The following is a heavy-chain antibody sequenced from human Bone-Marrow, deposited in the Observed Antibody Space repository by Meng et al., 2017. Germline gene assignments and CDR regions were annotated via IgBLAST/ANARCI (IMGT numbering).Heavy chain of an antibody. CDR1: NFTLSIYA. D-gene: IGHD6-13*01. V-gene: IGHV3-23*01. J-gene: IGHJ5*02. Sequence: GGPLRLSCATSNFTLSIYAMTWVRQAPGKGLEWVSSLSSSGSSTYYADSVKGRFTVSRDNSKNALYLQMNSLRVEDTAVYYCAKRTGAASARWFDPWGQGTLVTVSS. CDR3: AKRTGAASARWFDP. CDR2: LSSSGSST.